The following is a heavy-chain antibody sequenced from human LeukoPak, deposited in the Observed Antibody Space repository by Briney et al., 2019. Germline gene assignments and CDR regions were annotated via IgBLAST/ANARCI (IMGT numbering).Heavy chain of an antibody. V-gene: IGHV5-51*01. CDR3: AKSSYRGAIAAAGVDH. Sequence: GESLKISCKASGYSFTTNWIGWVRQMPGQGLEWMGIIFPGDSDTRYSPSFQGQVTISADKSISTAYLQWRSLKASVTAIYYCAKSSYRGAIAAAGVDHWGQGTLVTVSS. D-gene: IGHD6-13*01. J-gene: IGHJ4*02. CDR1: GYSFTTNW. CDR2: IFPGDSDT.